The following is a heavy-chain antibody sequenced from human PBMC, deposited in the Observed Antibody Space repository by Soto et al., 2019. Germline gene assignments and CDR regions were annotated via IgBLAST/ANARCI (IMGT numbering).Heavy chain of an antibody. CDR3: ATDRGPYCSGGSCYSLFVY. CDR2: FDPEDGET. J-gene: IGHJ4*02. V-gene: IGHV1-24*01. Sequence: ASVKVSCKASGYTFTSHYMHWVRQAPGQGLEWMGGFDPEDGETIYAQKFQGRVTMTEDTSTDTAYMELSSLRSEDTAVYYCATDRGPYCSGGSCYSLFVYWGQGTLVTVSS. CDR1: GYTFTSHY. D-gene: IGHD2-15*01.